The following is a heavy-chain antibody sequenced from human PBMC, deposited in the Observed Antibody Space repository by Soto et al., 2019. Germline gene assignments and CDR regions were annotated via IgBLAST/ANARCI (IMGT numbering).Heavy chain of an antibody. CDR2: ISGSDGKT. V-gene: IGHV3-23*01. CDR1: GFSFGSYA. Sequence: LRLSCAASGFSFGSYALSWVRQAPGKGLEWVSTISGSDGKTFYADSVKGRFSISRDTSQSTLYLQMNSLRADDTAIYYCARWSYLDYWGQGTRVTVSS. J-gene: IGHJ4*02. D-gene: IGHD3-3*01. CDR3: ARWSYLDY.